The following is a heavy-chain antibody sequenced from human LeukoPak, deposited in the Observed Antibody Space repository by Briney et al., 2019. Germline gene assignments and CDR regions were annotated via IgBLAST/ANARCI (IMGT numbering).Heavy chain of an antibody. J-gene: IGHJ6*03. CDR1: GFTFNSYS. CDR2: ISTSSSYI. V-gene: IGHV3-21*04. D-gene: IGHD3-10*01. Sequence: GGSLRLSCAASGFTFNSYSMNWVRQAPGKGLEWASFISTSSSYIYYADSVKGRFTISRHNAKNSLYLQMNSLRAADTAAYYCARAVGSGSFQTYYYYMDVWGKGTTVTISS. CDR3: ARAVGSGSFQTYYYYMDV.